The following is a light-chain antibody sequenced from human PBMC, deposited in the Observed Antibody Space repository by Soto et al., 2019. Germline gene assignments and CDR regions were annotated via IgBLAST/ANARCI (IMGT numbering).Light chain of an antibody. CDR1: SSNIGARYD. V-gene: IGLV1-40*01. Sequence: QFVLTQPPSVSGAPGQRVTISCTGSSSNIGARYDVHWYQQLPGTAPKLLIYGNSNRPSGVPDRFSGSKSGTSASLAITGLQAEDEADYYCQSYDSRLSVSYVFGTGTKVTVL. CDR2: GNS. CDR3: QSYDSRLSVSYV. J-gene: IGLJ1*01.